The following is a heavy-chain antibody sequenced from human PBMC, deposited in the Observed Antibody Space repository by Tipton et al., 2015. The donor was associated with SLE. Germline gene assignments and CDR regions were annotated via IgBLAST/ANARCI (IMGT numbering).Heavy chain of an antibody. V-gene: IGHV4-30-2*01. CDR2: IHHSGST. D-gene: IGHD3-10*01. CDR1: GGSITIGGYS. Sequence: TLSLTCAVSGGSITIGGYSWSWIRQPPGKGLEWIGYIHHSGSTYYNPSLKSRVTLSVDTSENQFSLKLSYVTAADTAVYYCARDHLPGGYYYYMDVWGKGTTVTVSS. J-gene: IGHJ6*03. CDR3: ARDHLPGGYYYYMDV.